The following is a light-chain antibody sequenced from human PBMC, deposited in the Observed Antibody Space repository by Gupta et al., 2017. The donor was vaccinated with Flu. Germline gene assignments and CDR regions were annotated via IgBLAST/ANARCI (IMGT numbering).Light chain of an antibody. CDR2: EDN. V-gene: IGLV6-57*01. CDR3: ESYDSSNVV. CDR1: SGSIARNY. J-gene: IGLJ2*01. Sequence: SSGSIARNYGQWYQEHPGSSPVIVIYEDNQRPSGVPDRFSGSIDRSSNSSSITGAQVETEDDDDCYSESYDSSNVVFGGGTKLTVL.